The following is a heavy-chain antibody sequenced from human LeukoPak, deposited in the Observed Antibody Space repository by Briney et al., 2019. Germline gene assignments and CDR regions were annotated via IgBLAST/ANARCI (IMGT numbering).Heavy chain of an antibody. CDR1: GYAFTSYG. CDR3: ATSYGGNSPRYFQH. J-gene: IGHJ1*01. Sequence: GASVKVSCKASGYAFTSYGISWVRQAPGQGLEWMGWISAYNGNTNYAQKLQGRVTMTTDTSTSTAYMELRSLRSDDTAVYYCATSYGGNSPRYFQHWGQGTLVTVSS. V-gene: IGHV1-18*01. D-gene: IGHD4-23*01. CDR2: ISAYNGNT.